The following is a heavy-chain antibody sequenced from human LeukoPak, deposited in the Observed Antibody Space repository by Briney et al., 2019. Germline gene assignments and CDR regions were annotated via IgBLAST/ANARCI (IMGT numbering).Heavy chain of an antibody. D-gene: IGHD5-24*01. CDR3: ARQADFALVEMATIMFDY. V-gene: IGHV4-38-2*01. CDR2: LYHTGST. CDR1: GYSMNSGYY. J-gene: IGHJ4*02. Sequence: SETLSLTCAVSGYSMNSGYYWGWIRQPPGKGLEWIGSLYHTGSTYYNPSLKSRVNISVDTSKNQFSLKLNSVTAADTAVYYCARQADFALVEMATIMFDYWGQGTLVTVSS.